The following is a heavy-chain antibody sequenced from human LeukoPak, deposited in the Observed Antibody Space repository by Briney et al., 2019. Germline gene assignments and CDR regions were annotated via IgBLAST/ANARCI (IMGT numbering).Heavy chain of an antibody. J-gene: IGHJ3*01. D-gene: IGHD5-12*01. CDR2: IFHSGGST. CDR3: AKYLPPSGYQSALDS. V-gene: IGHV3-23*01. Sequence: GGSLRPSCAASGFTFSNYAMSWVRQAPGKGLEWVSSIFHSGGSTYYTDSVKGRFTISSDTSKNTLYLQMNGLRPEDTAVYYCAKYLPPSGYQSALDSWGHGTLVTVSA. CDR1: GFTFSNYA.